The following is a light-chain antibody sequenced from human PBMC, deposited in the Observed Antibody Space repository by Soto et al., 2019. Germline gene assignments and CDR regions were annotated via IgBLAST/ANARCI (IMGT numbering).Light chain of an antibody. Sequence: EMVLTESPGPLSLSPGERATLSCRASQSVSSSYLAWYQQKPGQAPRLLIYGASSRATGIPDRFSGSGSGTDFTLTISRLEPEDFAVYYCQQYGSSPAFGQGTKVDIK. CDR3: QQYGSSPA. CDR1: QSVSSSY. V-gene: IGKV3-20*01. J-gene: IGKJ1*01. CDR2: GAS.